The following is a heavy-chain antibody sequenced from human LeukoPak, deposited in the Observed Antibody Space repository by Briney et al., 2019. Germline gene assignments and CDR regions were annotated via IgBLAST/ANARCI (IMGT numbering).Heavy chain of an antibody. D-gene: IGHD6-13*01. V-gene: IGHV3-48*01. CDR1: GFTFSSYS. CDR3: ARSVGYSSSWYYFNY. CDR2: ISSSSSTI. J-gene: IGHJ4*02. Sequence: GGSLRLSCAASGFTFSSYSMNWVRQAPGKGLEWVSYISSSSSTIYYADSVKGRFTISRDNAKNSLYLQMNSLRAEDTAVYYCARSVGYSSSWYYFNYWGQGTLVTVSS.